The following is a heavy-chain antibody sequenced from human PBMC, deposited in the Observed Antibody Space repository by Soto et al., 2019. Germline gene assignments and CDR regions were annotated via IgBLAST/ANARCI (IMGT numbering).Heavy chain of an antibody. Sequence: ASVKVSCKASGYTFTVYYMHWVRQAPGQGLEWMGWINPNSGGTNYAQKFQGWVTMTRDTSISTAYMELSSLRSEDTAVYYCARESVVVIPLLDYWGQGTLVTVSS. CDR2: INPNSGGT. J-gene: IGHJ4*02. D-gene: IGHD3-22*01. CDR3: ARESVVVIPLLDY. CDR1: GYTFTVYY. V-gene: IGHV1-2*04.